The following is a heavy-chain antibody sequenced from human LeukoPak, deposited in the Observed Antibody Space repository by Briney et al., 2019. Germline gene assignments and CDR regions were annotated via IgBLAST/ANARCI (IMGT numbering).Heavy chain of an antibody. V-gene: IGHV4-39*01. Sequence: SETLSLTCTVSGGSISSSSYYWGWIRQPPGKGLEWIGSIYYSGSTYYNPSLKSRVTISVDTSKNQFSLKLSSVTAADTAVYYCARQDPADSSSWRTYYYYYMDVWGKGTTVTISS. CDR1: GGSISSSSYY. J-gene: IGHJ6*03. D-gene: IGHD6-13*01. CDR3: ARQDPADSSSWRTYYYYYMDV. CDR2: IYYSGST.